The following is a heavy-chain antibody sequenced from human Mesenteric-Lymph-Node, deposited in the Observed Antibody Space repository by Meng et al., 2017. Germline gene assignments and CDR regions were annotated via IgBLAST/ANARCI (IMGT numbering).Heavy chain of an antibody. V-gene: IGHV1-69*06. Sequence: GTANYAQKFQGRVTITADKSTSTAYMELSSLRSEDTAVYYCAFGAYRGRGIAADDDWGQGTLVTVSS. CDR3: AFGAYRGRGIAADDD. D-gene: IGHD6-13*01. CDR2: GTA. J-gene: IGHJ4*02.